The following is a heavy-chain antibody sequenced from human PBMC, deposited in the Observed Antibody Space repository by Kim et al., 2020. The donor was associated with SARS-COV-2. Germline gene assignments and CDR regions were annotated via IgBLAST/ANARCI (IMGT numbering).Heavy chain of an antibody. CDR3: ARERGVIVVVPAAIHSSTAGDYYYGMDV. CDR1: GFTFSSYS. Sequence: GGSLRLSCAASGFTFSSYSMNWVRQAPGKGLEWVSSISSSSSYIYYADSVKGRFTISRDNAKNSLYLQMNSLRAEDTAVYYCARERGVIVVVPAAIHSSTAGDYYYGMDVWGQGTTVTVSS. CDR2: ISSSSSYI. D-gene: IGHD2-2*01. V-gene: IGHV3-21*01. J-gene: IGHJ6*02.